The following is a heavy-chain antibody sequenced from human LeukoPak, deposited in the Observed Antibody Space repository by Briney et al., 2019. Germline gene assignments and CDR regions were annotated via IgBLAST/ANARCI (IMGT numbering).Heavy chain of an antibody. V-gene: IGHV3-7*04. D-gene: IGHD3-22*01. J-gene: IGHJ4*02. Sequence: PGGSLRLSCAASGFTFSSYWMSWVGRAPGKGLEGVANIKQDGSEKYYVDSVKGRFTISRDNAKNSLYLQMNSLRAEDTAVYYCARVAYYYDSSGYCSYWGQGTLVTVSS. CDR1: GFTFSSYW. CDR3: ARVAYYYDSSGYCSY. CDR2: IKQDGSEK.